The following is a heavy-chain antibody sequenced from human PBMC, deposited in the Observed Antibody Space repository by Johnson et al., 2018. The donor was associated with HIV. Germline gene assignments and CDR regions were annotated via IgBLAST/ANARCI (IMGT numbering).Heavy chain of an antibody. V-gene: IGHV3-15*01. CDR3: ARDRFAGIETDAFDI. CDR1: GFTFSNAW. J-gene: IGHJ3*02. D-gene: IGHD3-16*01. Sequence: VQLVESGGGLVKPGGSLRLSCAASGFTFSNAWMSWVRQAPGKGLEWVGRITSKTDGGTTAYAAPVKGRFTISRDDSKNTLYLQMNSLRAEDTAVYYCARDRFAGIETDAFDIWGQGTMVTVSS. CDR2: ITSKTDGGTT.